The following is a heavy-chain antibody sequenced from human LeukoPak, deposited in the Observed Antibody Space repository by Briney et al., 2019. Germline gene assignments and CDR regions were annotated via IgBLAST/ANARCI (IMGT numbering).Heavy chain of an antibody. V-gene: IGHV1-2*02. Sequence: ASVKVSCKASGYTFTGYYMHWVRQAPGQGLEWMGWINPNSGGTNYAQKFQGRVTMTRDTSISTAYMELSRLRSDDTAVYYCARVDIIDYYYYGMDVWGQGTTVTVSS. CDR3: ARVDIIDYYYYGMDV. CDR1: GYTFTGYY. D-gene: IGHD2-15*01. CDR2: INPNSGGT. J-gene: IGHJ6*02.